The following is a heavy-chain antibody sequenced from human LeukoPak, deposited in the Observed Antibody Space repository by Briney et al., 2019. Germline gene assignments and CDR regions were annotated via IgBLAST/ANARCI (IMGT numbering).Heavy chain of an antibody. CDR1: GDSISSYY. CDR3: ARASYYYGSGSYYNPWFDP. D-gene: IGHD3-10*01. J-gene: IGHJ5*02. V-gene: IGHV4-4*07. CDR2: ISTSGST. Sequence: PSETLSLTCTVSGDSISSYYWSWIRQPAGKGLEWIGRISTSGSTNYNPSLKSRVTMSLDTSKNQFSLKLTSVTAADTAVYYCARASYYYGSGSYYNPWFDPWGQGTLVTVSS.